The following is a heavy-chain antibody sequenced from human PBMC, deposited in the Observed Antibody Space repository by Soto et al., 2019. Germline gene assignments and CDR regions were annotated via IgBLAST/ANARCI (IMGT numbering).Heavy chain of an antibody. D-gene: IGHD3-10*01. CDR2: IIPIFGTA. Sequence: QVQLVQSGAEVKKPGSSVKVSCKASGGTFSSYAISWVRQAPGQGLEWMGGIIPIFGTANYAQKFQGRVTTTADKSTSTAYMELSSLRSEDTAVYYCARVLTVRGVITPREDYWGQGTLVTVSS. V-gene: IGHV1-69*06. CDR3: ARVLTVRGVITPREDY. J-gene: IGHJ4*02. CDR1: GGTFSSYA.